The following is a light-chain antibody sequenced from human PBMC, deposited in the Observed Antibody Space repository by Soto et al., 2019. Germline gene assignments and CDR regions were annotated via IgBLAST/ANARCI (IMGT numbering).Light chain of an antibody. CDR3: SSFTSTNTVL. CDR2: NVS. Sequence: QSALTQPASVSGSPGQSITISCTGTSSDVGGYNYVSRYQQHPGKAPKLMIYNVSNRPSGVSNRFSGSKSGNTASLTISGLQAEDEGHYYCSSFTSTNTVLFGGGTQLTVL. J-gene: IGLJ2*01. V-gene: IGLV2-14*01. CDR1: SSDVGGYNY.